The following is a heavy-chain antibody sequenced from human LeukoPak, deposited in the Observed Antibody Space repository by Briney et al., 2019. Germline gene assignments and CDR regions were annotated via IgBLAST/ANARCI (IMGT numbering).Heavy chain of an antibody. CDR3: ARDLMETSPWTTEGFAP. Sequence: PGGSLRLSCAASGFTFSSYSMNWVRQAPGKGLEGVSYISSRSSTIYYADSVKGRFTISRDNAKNSLYLQMNSLRAEDTAVYYCARDLMETSPWTTEGFAPWGQGTLVTVSS. V-gene: IGHV3-48*01. CDR2: ISSRSSTI. J-gene: IGHJ5*02. D-gene: IGHD3/OR15-3a*01. CDR1: GFTFSSYS.